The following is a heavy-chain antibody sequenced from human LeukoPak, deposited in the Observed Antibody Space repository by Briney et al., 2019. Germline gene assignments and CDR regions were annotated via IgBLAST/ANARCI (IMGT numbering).Heavy chain of an antibody. CDR2: INRSGST. D-gene: IGHD1-26*01. V-gene: IGHV4-34*01. CDR1: GGSFSGYY. CDR3: ARAGRWEGRPHAFDI. J-gene: IGHJ3*02. Sequence: SETLSLTCAVYGGSFSGYYWSWIRQPPGKGLEWIGEINRSGSTNYNPSLKSRVTISVDTSKNQFSLKLSSVTAADTAVYYCARAGRWEGRPHAFDIWGQGTMVTVSS.